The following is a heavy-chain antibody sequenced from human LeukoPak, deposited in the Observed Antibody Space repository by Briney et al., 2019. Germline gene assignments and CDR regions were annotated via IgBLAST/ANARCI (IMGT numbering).Heavy chain of an antibody. V-gene: IGHV4-39*07. Sequence: SATLSLTCTVSGGSISTSDYYWGWIRQPPGKGLEWIGIIYYSGSTYYNPSLKSRVTISIDTSKNQFSLQLRSVAAADTAVYYCARESENTVFGVVSRWFDPWGQGTLVAVSS. CDR1: GGSISTSDYY. J-gene: IGHJ5*02. D-gene: IGHD3-3*01. CDR3: ARESENTVFGVVSRWFDP. CDR2: IYYSGST.